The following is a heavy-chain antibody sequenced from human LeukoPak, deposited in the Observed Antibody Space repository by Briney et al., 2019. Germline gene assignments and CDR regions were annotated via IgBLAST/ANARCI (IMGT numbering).Heavy chain of an antibody. V-gene: IGHV3-73*01. CDR1: GFTFSGSA. D-gene: IGHD4-17*01. CDR3: TRRLMTTVNDY. J-gene: IGHJ4*02. CDR2: IRSKANDHAT. Sequence: PGGPLRLSCAASGFTFSGSAMHWVRQSPGKGLEWVGRIRSKANDHATAYAASVRGRFTISRDDSKNTAYLQMNSLKTEDTAVYYCTRRLMTTVNDYWGQGTLVTVSS.